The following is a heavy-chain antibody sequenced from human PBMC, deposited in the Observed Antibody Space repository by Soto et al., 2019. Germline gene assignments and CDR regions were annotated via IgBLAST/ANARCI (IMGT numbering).Heavy chain of an antibody. CDR2: INPNSGGT. J-gene: IGHJ4*02. D-gene: IGHD3-22*01. Sequence: GASVKVSCKASGYTFTGYYMHWVRQAPGQGLEWMGWINPNSGGTNYAQKFQGRVTMTRDTSISTAYMELSRLRSDDTAVYYCAREPLADYYDSSGYYCDYWGQGXLVTVYS. V-gene: IGHV1-2*02. CDR1: GYTFTGYY. CDR3: AREPLADYYDSSGYYCDY.